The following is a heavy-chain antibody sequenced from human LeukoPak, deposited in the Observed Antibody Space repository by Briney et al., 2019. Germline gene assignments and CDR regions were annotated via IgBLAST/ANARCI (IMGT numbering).Heavy chain of an antibody. CDR1: GDSISSYY. J-gene: IGHJ6*02. CDR2: IYYSGST. D-gene: IGHD3-3*01. Sequence: PSETLSLTCTVSGDSISSYYWSWLRQPPGKGRKWIGYIYYSGSTNYNPSLKSRVTISVAPSKNHFFLKLSSVTAADTAVYYCARNSPFWSGYYSGDYYYGMDVWGQGTTVTVSS. V-gene: IGHV4-59*08. CDR3: ARNSPFWSGYYSGDYYYGMDV.